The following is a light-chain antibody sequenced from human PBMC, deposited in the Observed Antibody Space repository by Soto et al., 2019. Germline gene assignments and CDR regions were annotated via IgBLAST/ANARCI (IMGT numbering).Light chain of an antibody. CDR2: DAS. Sequence: DIQMTQSPSTLSASVGDRVTITCRASQSISSWLAGYPQKPGQAPKLLIYDASSVESGDPSRFSGSGSGTEVTLTGTRLQPENFATYPYQQDNSYSQTFGQVTKVEIK. V-gene: IGKV1-5*01. CDR1: QSISSW. CDR3: QQDNSYSQT. J-gene: IGKJ1*01.